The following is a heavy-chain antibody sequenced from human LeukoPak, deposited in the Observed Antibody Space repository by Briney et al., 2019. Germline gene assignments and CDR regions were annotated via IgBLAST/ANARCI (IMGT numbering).Heavy chain of an antibody. V-gene: IGHV3-23*01. D-gene: IGHD3-22*01. CDR2: ISGSGGST. Sequence: HPGGSLRLSCAASGFTFSSYAMSWVRQAPGKGLEWVSAISGSGGSTYYADSVKGRFTISRDNSKNTLYLQMNSLRAEDTAVYYCAKDHYYDSSGSAGCWGQGTLVTVSS. CDR1: GFTFSSYA. J-gene: IGHJ4*02. CDR3: AKDHYYDSSGSAGC.